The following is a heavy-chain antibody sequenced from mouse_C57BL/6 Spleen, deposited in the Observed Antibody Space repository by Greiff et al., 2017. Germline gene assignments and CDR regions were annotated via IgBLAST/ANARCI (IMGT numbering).Heavy chain of an antibody. CDR1: GFTFSSYG. CDR2: ISSGGSYT. Sequence: EVKLVESGGDLVKPGGSLKLSCAASGFTFSSYGMSWVRQTPDKRLEWVATISSGGSYTYYPDSVKGRFTISRDNAKNTLYLQMSSLKSEDTAMYDCARRNYDAMDYWGQGTSVTVSS. D-gene: IGHD1-1*02. J-gene: IGHJ4*01. CDR3: ARRNYDAMDY. V-gene: IGHV5-6*02.